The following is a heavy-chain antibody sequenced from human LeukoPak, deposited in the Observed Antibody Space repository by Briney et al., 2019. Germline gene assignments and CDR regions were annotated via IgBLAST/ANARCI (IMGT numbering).Heavy chain of an antibody. CDR1: GFTFSSYS. J-gene: IGHJ4*02. CDR2: ISSSSSYI. V-gene: IGHV3-21*01. CDR3: ARVGNSVGADY. Sequence: GGSLRLSCAASGFTFSSYSMNWVRQAPGKGLEWVSSISSSSSYIYYADSVKGRFTISRDNAKNSPYLQMNSLRAEDTAVYYCARVGNSVGADYWGQGTLVTVSS. D-gene: IGHD1-26*01.